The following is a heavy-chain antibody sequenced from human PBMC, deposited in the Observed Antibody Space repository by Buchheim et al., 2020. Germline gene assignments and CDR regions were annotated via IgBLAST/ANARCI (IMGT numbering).Heavy chain of an antibody. J-gene: IGHJ5*02. CDR2: ISGSGGST. D-gene: IGHD3-22*01. CDR1: GFTFSSYA. V-gene: IGHV3-23*01. CDR3: AKYDTLMYYDSSGYLPDH. Sequence: EVQLLESGGGLVQPGGSLRLSCAASGFTFSSYAMSWVRQAPGKGLEWVSAISGSGGSTYYADSVKGRFTISRDTSTNTLYLQMNSLRAEDTAVYYCAKYDTLMYYDSSGYLPDHWGQGTL.